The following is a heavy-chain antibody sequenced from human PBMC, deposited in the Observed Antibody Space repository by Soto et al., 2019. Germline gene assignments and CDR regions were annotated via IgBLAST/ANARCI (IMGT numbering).Heavy chain of an antibody. D-gene: IGHD6-13*01. CDR3: AIHGVGSSWYDRSLGYFDY. V-gene: IGHV4-39*01. CDR2: IYYSGST. Sequence: SETLSLTCTVSGGSISSSSYYWGWIRQPPGKGLEWIGSIYYSGSTYYNPSLKSRVTISVDTSKNQFSLKLSSVTAADTAVYYCAIHGVGSSWYDRSLGYFDYWGQGTLVTVSS. CDR1: GGSISSSSYY. J-gene: IGHJ4*02.